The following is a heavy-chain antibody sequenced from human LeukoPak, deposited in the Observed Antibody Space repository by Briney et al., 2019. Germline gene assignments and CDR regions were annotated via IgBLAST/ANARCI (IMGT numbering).Heavy chain of an antibody. CDR2: IYYSGST. Sequence: SETLSLTCTVSGGSISSSNYNWGWIRQPPGEGLEWVGSIYYSGSTYYNPSLESRVTISVDTSKNQFSLKLSSVTAADTAVYYCARLGDSYATDYWGQGTLVTVSS. D-gene: IGHD5-18*01. CDR1: GGSISSSNYN. J-gene: IGHJ4*02. CDR3: ARLGDSYATDY. V-gene: IGHV4-39*01.